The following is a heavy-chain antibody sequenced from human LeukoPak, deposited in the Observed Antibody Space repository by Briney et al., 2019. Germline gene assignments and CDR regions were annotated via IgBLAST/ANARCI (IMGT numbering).Heavy chain of an antibody. D-gene: IGHD3-16*01. V-gene: IGHV1-18*01. CDR3: AREITFGGVDWFDP. CDR2: ISAYNGNT. J-gene: IGHJ5*02. CDR1: GYTFTSYG. Sequence: GASVTVSCKASGYTFTSYGISWVRQAPGQGLEWMGWISAYNGNTNYAQKLQGRVTMTTDTSTSTAYMELRSLRSDDTAVYYCAREITFGGVDWFDPWGQGTLVTVSS.